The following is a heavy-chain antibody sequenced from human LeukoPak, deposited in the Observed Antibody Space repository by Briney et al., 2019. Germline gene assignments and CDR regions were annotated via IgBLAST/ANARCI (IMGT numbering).Heavy chain of an antibody. CDR2: IKQDGSEK. CDR3: GTGLRMWNYGMDV. V-gene: IGHV3-7*03. J-gene: IGHJ6*02. Sequence: GGSLRLSCAASGFTFSSYWMSWVRQAPGKGLEWVANIKQDGSEKYYVDSVKGRFTISRDNAKNSLYLQMNSPRAEDTAVYYCGTGLRMWNYGMDVWGQGTTVTVSS. D-gene: IGHD4-17*01. CDR1: GFTFSSYW.